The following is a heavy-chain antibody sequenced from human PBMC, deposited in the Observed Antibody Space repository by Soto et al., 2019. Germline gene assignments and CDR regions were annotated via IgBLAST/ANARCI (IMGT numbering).Heavy chain of an antibody. CDR1: GFTFSSYG. Sequence: HPGGSLRLSCAASGFTFSSYGMHWVRQAPGKGLEWVAVIWYDGSNKYYADSVKGRFTISRDNSKNTLYLQMNSLRAEDTAVYYCAREVGCSSTSCYGAYYYYGMDVWGQGTTVTVSS. D-gene: IGHD2-2*01. CDR2: IWYDGSNK. J-gene: IGHJ6*02. CDR3: AREVGCSSTSCYGAYYYYGMDV. V-gene: IGHV3-33*01.